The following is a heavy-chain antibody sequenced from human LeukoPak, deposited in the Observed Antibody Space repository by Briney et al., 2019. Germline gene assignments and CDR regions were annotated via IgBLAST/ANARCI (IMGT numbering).Heavy chain of an antibody. V-gene: IGHV4-59*12. D-gene: IGHD3-22*01. CDR3: VYDSSGYYYNFDY. J-gene: IGHJ4*02. CDR1: GGSISSYY. Sequence: SETLSLTCTVSGGSISSYYWSWIRQPPGKGLEWIGYIYYSGSTYYNPSLKSRVTISVDTSKNQFSLKLSSVTAADTAVYYCVYDSSGYYYNFDYWGQGILVTVSS. CDR2: IYYSGST.